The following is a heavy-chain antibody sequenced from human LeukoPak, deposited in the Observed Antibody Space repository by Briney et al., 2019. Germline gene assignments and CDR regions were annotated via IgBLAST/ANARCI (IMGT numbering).Heavy chain of an antibody. D-gene: IGHD3-10*01. J-gene: IGHJ4*02. Sequence: ASLKVSCKTSGYTFTSYGISWVRQAPGQGLEWMGWISAGNGNTKYSQKFQGRVTITRDTSASTAYMELSSLRSEDTAVYYCARAYYYGSGSYYNPFDYWGQGTLVTVSS. V-gene: IGHV1-18*01. CDR2: ISAGNGNT. CDR3: ARAYYYGSGSYYNPFDY. CDR1: GYTFTSYG.